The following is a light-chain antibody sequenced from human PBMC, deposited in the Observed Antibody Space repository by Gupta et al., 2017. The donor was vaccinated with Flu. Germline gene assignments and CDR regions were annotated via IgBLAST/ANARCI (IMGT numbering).Light chain of an antibody. CDR1: NIGIKS. V-gene: IGLV3-21*02. J-gene: IGLJ2*01. Sequence: SSVLTQPPSVSVAPGQTARIPCGGDNIGIKSVHWYQQKPGQVPVLVVYEDNDRHSGIPERFSGSNSGNTATLTISRVEAGDEADYYCQVWDRRSDHVVFGGGTKLTVL. CDR2: EDN. CDR3: QVWDRRSDHVV.